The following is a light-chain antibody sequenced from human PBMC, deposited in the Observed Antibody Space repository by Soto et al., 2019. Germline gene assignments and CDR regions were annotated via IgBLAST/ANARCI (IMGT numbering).Light chain of an antibody. CDR1: QSVSNN. J-gene: IGKJ1*01. V-gene: IGKV3-15*01. CDR3: QRYNNWPRT. CDR2: GAS. Sequence: EIVMTQSPATLSVSPGERASLSCRASQSVSNNLAWYQQKPGQAPRLLIYGASTRATGIPARFSGSGSGTEFTLTISSLQSEDFAVYYCQRYNNWPRTFGQGTKVEI.